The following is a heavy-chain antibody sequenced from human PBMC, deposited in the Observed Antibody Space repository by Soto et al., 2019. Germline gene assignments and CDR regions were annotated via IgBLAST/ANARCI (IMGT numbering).Heavy chain of an antibody. Sequence: GGSLRLSCAASGFTFSSYAMSWVRQAPGKGLELVSAISGSGGSTYYADSVKGRFTISRDNSKNTLYLQMNSLRAEDTAVYYCAKIYIGSMSSGGMDVWGQGTTVTVSS. V-gene: IGHV3-23*01. CDR3: AKIYIGSMSSGGMDV. CDR1: GFTFSSYA. J-gene: IGHJ6*02. CDR2: ISGSGGST. D-gene: IGHD3-10*02.